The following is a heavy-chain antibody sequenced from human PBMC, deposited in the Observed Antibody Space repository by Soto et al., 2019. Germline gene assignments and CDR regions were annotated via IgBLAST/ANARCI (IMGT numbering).Heavy chain of an antibody. CDR1: GGSFSGYY. CDR3: ARRQRVVVITDFRGRNWFDP. CDR2: INHSGST. J-gene: IGHJ5*02. Sequence: NPSETLSLTCAVYGGSFSGYYWSWIRQPPGKGLEWIGEINHSGSTNYNPSLKSRVTISVDTSKNQFSLKLSSVTAADTAVYYCARRQRVVVITDFRGRNWFDPWGQGTLVTVSS. D-gene: IGHD3-22*01. V-gene: IGHV4-34*01.